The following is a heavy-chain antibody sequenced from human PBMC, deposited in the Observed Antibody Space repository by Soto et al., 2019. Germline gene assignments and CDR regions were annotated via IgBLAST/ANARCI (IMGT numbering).Heavy chain of an antibody. V-gene: IGHV3-48*02. CDR2: ISSSSSTI. Sequence: EVQVVESGGGLVQPGGSLRLSCAASGFTFSSNSMNWVRQAPGKGLEWISYISSSSSTIYADSVKGRFTISRDNAKNSLYLQMNSVRDEDTAVYYCARVIWSGHLTSDLWGQGTLVTVSS. CDR1: GFTFSSNS. D-gene: IGHD3-3*01. CDR3: ARVIWSGHLTSDL. J-gene: IGHJ5*02.